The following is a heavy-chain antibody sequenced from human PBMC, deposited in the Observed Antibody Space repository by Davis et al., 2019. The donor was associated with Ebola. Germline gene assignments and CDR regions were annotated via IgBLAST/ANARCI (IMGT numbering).Heavy chain of an antibody. Sequence: GGSLRLSCAASGFTFDAYAMHWVRHAPGKGLEWVSGISWNSGSIGYADSVKGRFTISRDNAKNSLFMQMNSLRVEETAVYYCVSGDGRGSSYDMDVWGQGTTVTVSS. CDR1: GFTFDAYA. V-gene: IGHV3-9*01. CDR3: VSGDGRGSSYDMDV. J-gene: IGHJ6*03. D-gene: IGHD3-3*01. CDR2: ISWNSGSI.